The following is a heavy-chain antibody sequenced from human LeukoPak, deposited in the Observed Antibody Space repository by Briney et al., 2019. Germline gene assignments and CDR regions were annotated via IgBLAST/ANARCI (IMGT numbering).Heavy chain of an antibody. CDR2: ISTEIGNT. CDR1: GYSFHDFG. CDR3: ARDRYGYCGGGSCFLFDY. V-gene: IGHV1-18*04. D-gene: IGHD2-15*01. J-gene: IGHJ4*02. Sequence: ASVKVSCKASGYSFHDFGISWVRQAPGQGLEWMGWISTEIGNTNYAQRLQGRVTMTRDTSTSTVYMELTSLTSDDTAVYYCARDRYGYCGGGSCFLFDYWSQGTLVTVSS.